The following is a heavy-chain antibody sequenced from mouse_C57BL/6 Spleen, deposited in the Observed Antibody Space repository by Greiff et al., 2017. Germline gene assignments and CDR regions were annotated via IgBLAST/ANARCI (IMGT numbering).Heavy chain of an antibody. D-gene: IGHD1-1*01. V-gene: IGHV5-16*01. CDR3: ARGFITTPYFDY. J-gene: IGHJ2*01. CDR1: GFTFSDYY. Sequence: EVQRVESEGGLVQPGSSMKLSCTASGFTFSDYYMAWVRQVPEKGLEWVANINYDGSSTYYLDSLKSRFIISRDNAKNILYLQMSSLKSEDTATYYCARGFITTPYFDYWGQGTTLTVSS. CDR2: INYDGSST.